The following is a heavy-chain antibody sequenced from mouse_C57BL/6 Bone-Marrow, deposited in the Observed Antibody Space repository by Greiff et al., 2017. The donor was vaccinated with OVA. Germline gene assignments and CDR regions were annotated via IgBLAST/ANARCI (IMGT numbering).Heavy chain of an antibody. V-gene: IGHV1-80*01. J-gene: IGHJ3*01. CDR3: ARSRLRRATWFAY. CDR1: GYAFSSYW. Sequence: QVQLKESGAELVQPGASVKISCKASGYAFSSYWLNWVKQRPGKGLEWIGQIYPGDGDTNYNGKFKGTATLTADKSSSTAYMQRSSLTSEDSAVYFCARSRLRRATWFAYWGQGTLVTVSA. D-gene: IGHD2-4*01. CDR2: IYPGDGDT.